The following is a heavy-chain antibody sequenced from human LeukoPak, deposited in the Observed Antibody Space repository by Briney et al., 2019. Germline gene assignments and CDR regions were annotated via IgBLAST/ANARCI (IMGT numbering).Heavy chain of an antibody. CDR1: GFTSSSYW. CDR2: IKQDGSEK. CDR3: AKDRRYGGNSLYYFGY. D-gene: IGHD4-23*01. V-gene: IGHV3-7*01. Sequence: GGSLRLSCAASGFTSSSYWMTWFRQAPGKGLEWVANIKQDGSEKYYVDSLKGRFTFPRDNAKNSLYLQMNSLRAEDTAVYYFAKDRRYGGNSLYYFGYWGQGTLVTVSS. J-gene: IGHJ4*02.